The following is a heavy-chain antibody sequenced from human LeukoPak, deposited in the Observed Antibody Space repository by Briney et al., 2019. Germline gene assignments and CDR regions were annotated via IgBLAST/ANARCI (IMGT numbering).Heavy chain of an antibody. V-gene: IGHV3-30*03. CDR3: ARGSRAYSYGYLDP. J-gene: IGHJ5*02. CDR1: GFTLSSYA. Sequence: GGSLRLSCAASGFTLSSYAVHWVRQAPGKGLEWVAVVSYDGSDIYYESSVMGRFTISRDNSKNTLYLQMNSLRVEDTAVYYCARGSRAYSYGYLDPWGQGTLVTVSS. CDR2: VSYDGSDI. D-gene: IGHD5-18*01.